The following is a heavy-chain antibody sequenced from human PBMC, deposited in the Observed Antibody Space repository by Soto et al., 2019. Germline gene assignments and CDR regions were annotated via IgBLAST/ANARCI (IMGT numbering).Heavy chain of an antibody. V-gene: IGHV1-69*04. J-gene: IGHJ5*02. CDR3: ARDRNSGYPNWFDP. Sequence: SVKVSCKASGGTFSSYTISWVRQAPGQGLEWMGRIIPILGIANYAQKFQGRVTITADKSTSTAYMELSSLRSEDTAVYYCARDRNSGYPNWFDPWGQGTLVTVSS. D-gene: IGHD6-13*01. CDR1: GGTFSSYT. CDR2: IIPILGIA.